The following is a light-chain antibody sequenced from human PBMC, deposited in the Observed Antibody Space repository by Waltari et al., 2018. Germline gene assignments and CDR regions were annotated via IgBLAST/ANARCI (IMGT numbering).Light chain of an antibody. CDR3: SSYTSSNSWV. V-gene: IGLV2-14*01. Sequence: VSWYQQHPGKVPKLMIYEVSNRPSGVSNRFTASKSGNTASLTISGLQAEDEADYYCSSYTSSNSWVFGGGTKLTVL. J-gene: IGLJ3*02. CDR2: EVS.